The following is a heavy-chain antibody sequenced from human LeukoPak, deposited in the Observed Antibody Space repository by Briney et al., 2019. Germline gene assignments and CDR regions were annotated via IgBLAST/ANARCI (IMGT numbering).Heavy chain of an antibody. CDR2: ISWNGGSV. V-gene: IGHV3-9*01. CDR1: GFSLDDHA. D-gene: IGHD3-10*01. Sequence: GGSLRLSCAVSGFSLDDHAMHWVRQAPGKGLEWVSGISWNGGSVDYADSVKGRFIISRDNAKKSLYLQMNSLRRENTALYYCAKDTEFGEPYHGMDVWAKGPRSPSP. CDR3: AKDTEFGEPYHGMDV. J-gene: IGHJ6*02.